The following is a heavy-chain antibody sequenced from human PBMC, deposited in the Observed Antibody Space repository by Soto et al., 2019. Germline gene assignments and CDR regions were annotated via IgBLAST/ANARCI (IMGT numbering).Heavy chain of an antibody. Sequence: EVQLVQSGAEVKKPGESLKISCKGSGFSFTSQWIAWVRQMPGKGLEWMGTVYPSDSHTRYSPSFQGQVTISADKSISTADLQWSSLKASDTAMYYGARQSGETYTPMDHWGQGTLVTVSS. D-gene: IGHD5-18*01. CDR2: VYPSDSHT. J-gene: IGHJ4*02. CDR3: ARQSGETYTPMDH. V-gene: IGHV5-51*01. CDR1: GFSFTSQW.